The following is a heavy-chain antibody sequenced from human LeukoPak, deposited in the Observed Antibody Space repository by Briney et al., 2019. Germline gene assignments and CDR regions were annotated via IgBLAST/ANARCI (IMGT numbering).Heavy chain of an antibody. V-gene: IGHV3-23*01. CDR1: GFTFSSYA. J-gene: IGHJ4*02. D-gene: IGHD3-10*01. Sequence: PGGSLRLSCAASGFTFSSYAMSWVRQAPGKGLEWVSAISGSGGSTYYADSVKGRFTISRDNSKNTLYLQMNSLGAEDAAVYYCAKVGSGSSDLDYWGQGTLVTVSS. CDR2: ISGSGGST. CDR3: AKVGSGSSDLDY.